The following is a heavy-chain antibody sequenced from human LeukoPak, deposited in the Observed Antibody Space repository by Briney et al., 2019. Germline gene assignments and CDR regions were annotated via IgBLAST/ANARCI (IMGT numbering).Heavy chain of an antibody. CDR2: IYYSGST. J-gene: IGHJ3*02. D-gene: IGHD2-8*01. CDR3: ARATDIVLMVYAIQGAFDI. CDR1: GGSISSRSYY. V-gene: IGHV4-39*01. Sequence: SETLSLTCTVSGGSISSRSYYWGWIRQPPGKGLEWIGSIYYSGSTYYNPSLKSRVTISVDTSKNQFSLKLSSVTAADTAVYYCARATDIVLMVYAIQGAFDIWGQGTMVTVSS.